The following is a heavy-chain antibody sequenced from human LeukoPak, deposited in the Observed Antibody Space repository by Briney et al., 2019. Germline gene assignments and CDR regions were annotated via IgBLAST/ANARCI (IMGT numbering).Heavy chain of an antibody. CDR3: AKGLRFLEWLLNAEYFQH. CDR2: ISWDGGST. D-gene: IGHD3-3*01. J-gene: IGHJ1*01. V-gene: IGHV3-43*01. CDR1: GFTFDDYT. Sequence: GGSLRLSCAASGFTFDDYTMHWVRQAPGKGLEWVSLISWDGGSTYYADSVKGRFTISRDNSKNSLYLQMNSLRTEDTALYYCAKGLRFLEWLLNAEYFQHWGQGTLVTVSS.